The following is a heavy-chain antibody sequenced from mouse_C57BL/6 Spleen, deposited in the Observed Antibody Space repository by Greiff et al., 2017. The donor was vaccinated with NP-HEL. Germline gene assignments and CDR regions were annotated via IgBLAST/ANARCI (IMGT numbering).Heavy chain of an antibody. CDR1: GFNIKDYY. CDR2: IDPEDGDT. Sequence: VQLQQSGAELVRPGASVKLSCTASGFNIKDYYMHWVKQRPEQGLEWIGRIDPEDGDTEYAPKFQGKATMTADTSSNTAYLQLSSLTSEDTAVYYWTTKDYYGSSYFDYWGQGTTLTVSS. D-gene: IGHD1-1*01. V-gene: IGHV14-1*01. J-gene: IGHJ2*01. CDR3: TTKDYYGSSYFDY.